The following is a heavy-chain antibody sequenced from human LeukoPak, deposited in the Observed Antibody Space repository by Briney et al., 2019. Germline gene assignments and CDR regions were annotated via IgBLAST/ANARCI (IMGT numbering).Heavy chain of an antibody. CDR1: GYSFTSYG. CDR2: ISAYSGNT. D-gene: IGHD6-19*01. V-gene: IGHV1-18*01. CDR3: ARFGLGKHIEVAGIPFDI. J-gene: IGHJ3*02. Sequence: ASVKVSCKASGYSFTSYGFTWVRQAPGQGLEWMGWISAYSGNTNYAQKLQGRVTMTTDTSTSTAYMELRSLRSDDTAVYYCARFGLGKHIEVAGIPFDIWGQGTMVTVSS.